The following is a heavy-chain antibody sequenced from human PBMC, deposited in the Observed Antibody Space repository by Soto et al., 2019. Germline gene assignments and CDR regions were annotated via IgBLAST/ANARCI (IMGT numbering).Heavy chain of an antibody. V-gene: IGHV1-46*01. CDR2: VNPSGGHT. CDR1: GDTFTDYY. CDR3: ARGGHVVVVTAALDY. Sequence: QVQLVQSGAEVKKPGASMKVSCKASGDTFTDYYIHWVRQAPGQGLKWMGTVNPSGGHTTYAQHFLGRMTMTRDTSTSTLYMELTSLTSEDTAVYYCARGGHVVVVTAALDYWGQGTLVTVSS. J-gene: IGHJ4*02. D-gene: IGHD2-21*02.